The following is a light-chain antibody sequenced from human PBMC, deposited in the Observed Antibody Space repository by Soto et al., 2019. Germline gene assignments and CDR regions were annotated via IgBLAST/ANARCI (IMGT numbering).Light chain of an antibody. V-gene: IGLV2-14*03. CDR1: SNAVGGYNY. CDR3: SFYTSNSVL. Sequence: QSALTQPASVSGSPGQSITISCTGTSNAVGGYNYVSWYQQHPGKAPKVIIYDVSNRPSGVSDRFSGSKSGDTASLTISGLPSEDEADYYCSFYTSNSVLFGAGTKLTVL. J-gene: IGLJ2*01. CDR2: DVS.